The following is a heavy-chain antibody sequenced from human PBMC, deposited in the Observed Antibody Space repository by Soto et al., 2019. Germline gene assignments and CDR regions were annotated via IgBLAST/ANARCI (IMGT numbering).Heavy chain of an antibody. CDR3: ARGRITMVWD. Sequence: QVQLVESGGGVVQPGRSLRLSCAASGFTFSSYAMHWVRQAPGKGLEWVAVISYDGSNKYYADSVKGRFTISRDNSKNRLYLKMNSLRAEDTAVYYCARGRITMVWDCGEGTLVTVSS. J-gene: IGHJ4*02. CDR2: ISYDGSNK. V-gene: IGHV3-30-3*01. CDR1: GFTFSSYA. D-gene: IGHD3-10*01.